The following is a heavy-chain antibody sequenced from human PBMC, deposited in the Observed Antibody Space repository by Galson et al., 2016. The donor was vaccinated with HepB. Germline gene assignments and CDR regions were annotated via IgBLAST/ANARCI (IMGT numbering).Heavy chain of an antibody. CDR1: GFTLSDYN. CDR2: ISSASNVV. CDR3: ARDGDHGYDMDY. V-gene: IGHV3-48*02. J-gene: IGHJ4*02. D-gene: IGHD5-18*01. Sequence: SLRLSCAVSGFTLSDYNMDWVRQAPGKGPEWVAYISSASNVVYYAESVKGRSTISRDNAKNSLYLQMNSLRDEDTGFYFCARDGDHGYDMDYWGQGTLVTVSS.